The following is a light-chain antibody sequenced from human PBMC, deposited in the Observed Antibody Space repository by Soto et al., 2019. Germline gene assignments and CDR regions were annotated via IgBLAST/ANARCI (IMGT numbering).Light chain of an antibody. V-gene: IGLV2-23*01. Sequence: QSALTQPASVSVSPGQSITISCPEVASDVDNVNFVAWYQQHPGEVPKLIMYEGSKRPSWVSNRFSGSTSDNTALLTSSGLQPEDEADYYCSLYGGMLFGGGTKLTVL. J-gene: IGLJ2*01. CDR3: SLYGGML. CDR1: ASDVDNVNF. CDR2: EGS.